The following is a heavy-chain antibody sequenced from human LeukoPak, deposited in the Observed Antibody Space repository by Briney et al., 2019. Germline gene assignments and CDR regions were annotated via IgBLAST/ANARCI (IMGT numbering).Heavy chain of an antibody. J-gene: IGHJ4*02. Sequence: SETLSLTCAVYRGSFSGYYWTWIRQSPGKGLKWIGEINHSGTTNYNPSLKSRVTISIDTSKNQFSLKLTSVTAADTAVYYCARGPTIDYDILTGYYYFDYWGQGTLVTVSS. CDR3: ARGPTIDYDILTGYYYFDY. CDR1: RGSFSGYY. V-gene: IGHV4-34*01. D-gene: IGHD3-9*01. CDR2: INHSGTT.